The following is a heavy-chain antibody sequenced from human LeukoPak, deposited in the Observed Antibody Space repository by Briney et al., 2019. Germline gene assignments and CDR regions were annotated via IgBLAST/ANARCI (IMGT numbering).Heavy chain of an antibody. Sequence: ASVKVSCKASGYTFTSYGISWVRQAPGQGLEWMGWISAYNGNTNHAQKLQGRVTMTTDTSTSTAYMELRSLRSDDTAVYYCARDPPTQFFVDTAMVNYFDYWGQGTLVTVSS. CDR3: ARDPPTQFFVDTAMVNYFDY. CDR2: ISAYNGNT. J-gene: IGHJ4*02. V-gene: IGHV1-18*01. D-gene: IGHD5-18*01. CDR1: GYTFTSYG.